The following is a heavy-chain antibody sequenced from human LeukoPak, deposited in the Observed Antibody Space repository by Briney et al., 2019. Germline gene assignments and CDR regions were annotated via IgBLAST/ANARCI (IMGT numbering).Heavy chain of an antibody. J-gene: IGHJ5*02. CDR2: IYSSGIT. Sequence: SETLSLTCTVSGYSISSGYYWSWIRQPAGKGLEWIGRIYSSGITNYNPSLKSRVTMSVDTFKNQFSLKLRSVTAADTAVYYCAKDPLRSAVGATSWFDPWGQGTLVTVSS. V-gene: IGHV4-4*07. CDR3: AKDPLRSAVGATSWFDP. CDR1: GYSISSGYY. D-gene: IGHD1-26*01.